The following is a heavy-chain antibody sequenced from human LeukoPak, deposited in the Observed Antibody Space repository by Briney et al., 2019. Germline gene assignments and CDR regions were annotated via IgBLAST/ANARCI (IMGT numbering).Heavy chain of an antibody. V-gene: IGHV1-18*01. J-gene: IGHJ4*02. D-gene: IGHD4-17*01. Sequence: ASVKVSCKASGYTFTKYGIGWLRQAPGQGLEWLGWISAYNGHTSYTDKVQHRLTMTTDTSTSTAYMELRNLRSDDTAVYYCARAHYGDYPEYYFDYWGQATLVSVSS. CDR2: ISAYNGHT. CDR1: GYTFTKYG. CDR3: ARAHYGDYPEYYFDY.